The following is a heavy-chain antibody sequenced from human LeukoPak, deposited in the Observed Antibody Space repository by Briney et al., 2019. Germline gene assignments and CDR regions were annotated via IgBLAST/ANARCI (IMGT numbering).Heavy chain of an antibody. V-gene: IGHV3-64D*06. D-gene: IGHD5-12*01. CDR3: IKDAGYSAYDSLDS. CDR2: ISSNGGNT. Sequence: ETLSLTCSVSGGSITNYYWSWIRQSPGKGLEYISGISSNGGNTDHADSVKGRFTISRDNSKSTLHLQMSSLRPEDTAVYYCIKDAGYSAYDSLDSWGQGTLVTVSS. J-gene: IGHJ4*02. CDR1: GGSITNYY.